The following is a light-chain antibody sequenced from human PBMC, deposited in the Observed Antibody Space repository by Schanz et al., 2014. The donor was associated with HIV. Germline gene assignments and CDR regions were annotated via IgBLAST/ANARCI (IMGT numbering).Light chain of an antibody. Sequence: QSVLTQPPSVSAAPRQKVTISCSGSSSNIGNNYVCWYQQLPGTAPKLLIYDSNKRPSGIPDRFSGSKSATSASLAISGLQSEDEADYFCATWDDSLDGWVFGGGTKLTVL. V-gene: IGLV1-51*01. CDR3: ATWDDSLDGWV. CDR2: DSN. CDR1: SSNIGNNY. J-gene: IGLJ3*02.